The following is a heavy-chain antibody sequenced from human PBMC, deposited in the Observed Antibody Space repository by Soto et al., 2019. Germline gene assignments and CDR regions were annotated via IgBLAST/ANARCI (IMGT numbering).Heavy chain of an antibody. D-gene: IGHD2-2*01. CDR2: IIPIFGTA. V-gene: IGHV1-69*13. CDR3: ARRSSRDPFPYYGMDV. Sequence: SVKVSCKASGGTFSSYAISWVRQAPGQGLEWMGGIIPIFGTANYAQKFQGRVTITADESTSTAYMELSSLRSEDTAVYYCARRSSRDPFPYYGMDVWGQWTTVTVSS. CDR1: GGTFSSYA. J-gene: IGHJ6*02.